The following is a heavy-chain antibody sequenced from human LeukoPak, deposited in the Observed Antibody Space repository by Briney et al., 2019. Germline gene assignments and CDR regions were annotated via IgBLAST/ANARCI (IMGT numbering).Heavy chain of an antibody. D-gene: IGHD5-24*01. CDR2: IGIDSGNT. V-gene: IGHV3-48*01. J-gene: IGHJ4*02. CDR3: ARDYKYAFDN. Sequence: GGSLRLSCAASGFTFSDYSMNWVRQAPGKGLEWIPYIGIDSGNTNYADSVKGRFTISGDKAKNSLYLQMNSLRVEDTAVYYCARDYKYAFDNWGQGTLVTVSS. CDR1: GFTFSDYS.